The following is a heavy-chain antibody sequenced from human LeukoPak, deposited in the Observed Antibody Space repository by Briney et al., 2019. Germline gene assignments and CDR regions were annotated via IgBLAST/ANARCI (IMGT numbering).Heavy chain of an antibody. J-gene: IGHJ5*02. CDR1: GGSISSNSYY. V-gene: IGHV4-39*01. D-gene: IGHD2-15*01. Sequence: PSETLSLTCTVSGGSISSNSYYWGWIRQPPGKRLEWIGSSYYSGGTYYNPSLKSRVTISVDTSKNQFSLRLSSVTAADTAVYYCARTNMADCSGGSCYSSWFDPWGQGTLVTVSS. CDR2: SYYSGGT. CDR3: ARTNMADCSGGSCYSSWFDP.